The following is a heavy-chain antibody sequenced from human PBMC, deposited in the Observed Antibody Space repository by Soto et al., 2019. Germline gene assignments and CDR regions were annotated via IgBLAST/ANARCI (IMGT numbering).Heavy chain of an antibody. CDR1: GYSFTTYG. J-gene: IGHJ4*02. V-gene: IGHV1-18*01. Sequence: GASVKVSCKASGYSFTTYGIFWVRQAPGQGLEWMGWISPYNGKTNYAQNLQGRVSMTTDTSTTTAYMELRSLRSDDTAVYYCARQYDSSQSPRFDYWGQGTLVTVSS. D-gene: IGHD3-22*01. CDR3: ARQYDSSQSPRFDY. CDR2: ISPYNGKT.